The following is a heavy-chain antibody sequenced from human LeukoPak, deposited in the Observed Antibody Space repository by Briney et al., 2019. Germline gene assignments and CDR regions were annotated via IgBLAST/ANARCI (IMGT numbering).Heavy chain of an antibody. Sequence: GGSLRLSCAASGFTFSSYSMNWVRQAPGKGLEWVSYISSSSSTIYYADSVKGRFTISRDNAKNSLYLQMNSLRAEDTAVYYCARDDFDIVVAYWGQGTLVTVSS. D-gene: IGHD2-2*01. CDR1: GFTFSSYS. J-gene: IGHJ4*02. V-gene: IGHV3-48*01. CDR2: ISSSSSTI. CDR3: ARDDFDIVVAY.